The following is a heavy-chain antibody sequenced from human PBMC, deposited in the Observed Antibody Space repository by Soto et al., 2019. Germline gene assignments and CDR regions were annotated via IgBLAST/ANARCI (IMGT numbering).Heavy chain of an antibody. Sequence: GGSLRLSCAASGFSLIGYWIILFRQSAGKGLEWVANIGRRGNEKYYVDSVKGRFTIARDNANNSLYLQMNSLRADDTAVYYCARVRVAGPAKWFDPWGQGTLVTVSS. V-gene: IGHV3-7*03. D-gene: IGHD6-19*01. J-gene: IGHJ5*02. CDR1: GFSLIGYW. CDR2: IGRRGNEK. CDR3: ARVRVAGPAKWFDP.